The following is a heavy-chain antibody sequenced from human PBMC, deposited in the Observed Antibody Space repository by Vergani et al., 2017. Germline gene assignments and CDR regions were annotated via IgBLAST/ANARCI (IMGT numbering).Heavy chain of an antibody. CDR1: GFTFSSYA. J-gene: IGHJ4*02. CDR2: ISGSGGST. V-gene: IGHV3-23*04. CDR3: AKDLYCSSTSCYPHYFDY. Sequence: EVQLVESGGGLVQPGGSLRLSCAASGFTFSSYAMHWVRQAPGKGLEYVSAISGSGGSTYYADSVKGRFTISRDNSKNTLYLQMNSLRAEDTAVYYCAKDLYCSSTSCYPHYFDYWGQGTLVTVSS. D-gene: IGHD2-2*01.